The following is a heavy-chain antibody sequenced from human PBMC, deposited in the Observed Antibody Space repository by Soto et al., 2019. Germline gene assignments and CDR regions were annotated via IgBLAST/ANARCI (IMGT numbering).Heavy chain of an antibody. CDR2: IKSKTDGGTT. CDR1: GFTFTNAW. Sequence: EVQLVESGGGLVKPGGSLRLSCAASGFTFTNAWMNWVRQAPGKGLEWVGRIKSKTDGGTTDYAAPVKGRFSISRDDSKTTLYLQMNSLKPDDTAVYYCTTDRFHYSAMDVWGQGTTVTVSS. J-gene: IGHJ6*02. D-gene: IGHD3-10*01. V-gene: IGHV3-15*07. CDR3: TTDRFHYSAMDV.